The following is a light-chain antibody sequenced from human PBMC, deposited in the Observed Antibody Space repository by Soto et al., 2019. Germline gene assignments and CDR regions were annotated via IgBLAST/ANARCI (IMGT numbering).Light chain of an antibody. J-gene: IGKJ5*01. CDR3: QQYDNLLPIT. CDR2: DAS. CDR1: QDISKN. V-gene: IGKV1-33*01. Sequence: IQMTQSPSSLSASVGDRVTITCQASQDISKNLNWYQQKLGKAPKLLIYDASSLQTGVPSRFSGSLSATHFTFTISSLQTEDIATYYCQQYDNLLPITFGQGTRLEIK.